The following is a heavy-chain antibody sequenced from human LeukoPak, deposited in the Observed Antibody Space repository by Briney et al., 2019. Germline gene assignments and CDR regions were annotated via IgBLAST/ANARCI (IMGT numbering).Heavy chain of an antibody. Sequence: GGSLRLSCAASGFTFSSYEMNWVRQASGKGLEWVGRIRSKANSYATAYAASVKGRFTISRDDSKNTAYLQMNSLKTEDTAVYYCTRDYYDSSGYYAHYYYYMDVWGKGTTVTISS. CDR2: IRSKANSYAT. J-gene: IGHJ6*03. CDR3: TRDYYDSSGYYAHYYYYMDV. V-gene: IGHV3-73*01. CDR1: GFTFSSYE. D-gene: IGHD3-22*01.